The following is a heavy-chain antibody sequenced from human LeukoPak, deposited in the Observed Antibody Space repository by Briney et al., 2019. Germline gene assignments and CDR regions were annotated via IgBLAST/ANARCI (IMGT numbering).Heavy chain of an antibody. CDR2: ISGSGGST. Sequence: PAGGSLRLSCAASGFTFSSYAMSWVRQAPGKGLEWVSAISGSGGSTYYADSVKGRFTISRDNSKNTLYLQMNSLRAEDTAVYYCAKDPGIAVAGPYFDYWGQGTLVTVSS. V-gene: IGHV3-23*01. CDR3: AKDPGIAVAGPYFDY. D-gene: IGHD6-19*01. CDR1: GFTFSSYA. J-gene: IGHJ4*02.